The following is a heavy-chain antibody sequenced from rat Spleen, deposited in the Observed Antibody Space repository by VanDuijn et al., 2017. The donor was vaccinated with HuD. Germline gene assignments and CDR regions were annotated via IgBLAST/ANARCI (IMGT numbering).Heavy chain of an antibody. CDR2: ISSDGFNT. V-gene: IGHV5-58*01. J-gene: IGHJ2*01. D-gene: IGHD4-3*01. CDR3: AVTGYGY. CDR1: GFTFSNYW. Sequence: EVQLVETGGGLVQPGRSLKLSCVASGFTFSNYWMYRVRQAPGKGLEWVSSISSDGFNTYYPDSVKGRFTISRDNAENTVYLQMNTLRLEDTATYYCAVTGYGYWGQGVMVTVAS.